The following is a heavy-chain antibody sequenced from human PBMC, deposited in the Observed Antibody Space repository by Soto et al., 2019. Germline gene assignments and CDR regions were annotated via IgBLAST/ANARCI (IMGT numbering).Heavy chain of an antibody. J-gene: IGHJ5*02. CDR1: GFTFSSYS. V-gene: IGHV3-21*01. D-gene: IGHD3-9*01. CDR2: ISSSSSYI. Sequence: GGSLRLSCAASGFTFSSYSMNWVRQAPGKGLEWVSSISSSSSYIYYADSVKGRFTISRDNAKNSLYLQMNSLRAEDTAVYYCARDKPRYYDILTGYSSWFDPWGQGTLVTVSS. CDR3: ARDKPRYYDILTGYSSWFDP.